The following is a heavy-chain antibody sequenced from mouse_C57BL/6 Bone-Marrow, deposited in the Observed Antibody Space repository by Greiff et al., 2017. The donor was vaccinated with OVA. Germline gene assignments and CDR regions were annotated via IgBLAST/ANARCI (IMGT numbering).Heavy chain of an antibody. D-gene: IGHD2-5*01. Sequence: VQLKESGPELVKPGASVKISCKASGYSFTGYYMNWVKQSPEKSLEWIGEINPSTGGTTYNQKFKAKATLTVDKSSSTAYMQLKSLTSEDSAVYYCARISYYSNFYYFDYWGQGTTLTVSS. CDR2: INPSTGGT. V-gene: IGHV1-42*01. J-gene: IGHJ2*01. CDR3: ARISYYSNFYYFDY. CDR1: GYSFTGYY.